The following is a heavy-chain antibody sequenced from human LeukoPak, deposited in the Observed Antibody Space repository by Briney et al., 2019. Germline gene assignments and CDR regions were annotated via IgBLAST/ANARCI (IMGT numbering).Heavy chain of an antibody. CDR2: IDWDDDK. D-gene: IGHD4-11*01. V-gene: IGHV2-70*11. CDR3: ARTLSNSWSIDY. CDR1: GFSLSTSEMC. Sequence: SGPTLVNPTQTLTLTCTFSGFSLSTSEMCVSWIRQPPGKALEWLARIDWDDDKYYSTSLKTRLTISKDTSKNKVVLTMTNMDPVDTATYYCARTLSNSWSIDYWGQGTLVTVSS. J-gene: IGHJ4*02.